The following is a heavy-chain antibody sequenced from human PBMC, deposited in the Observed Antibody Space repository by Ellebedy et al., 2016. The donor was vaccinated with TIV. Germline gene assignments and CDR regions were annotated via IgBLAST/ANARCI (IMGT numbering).Heavy chain of an antibody. V-gene: IGHV3-66*01. CDR2: FYRGGDT. CDR1: GFSVSGAY. CDR3: ARDRERSGYYGF. D-gene: IGHD3-3*01. J-gene: IGHJ4*02. Sequence: PGGSLRLSCAASGFSVSGAYMSWVRQAPGRSLEWVSLFYRGGDTSYADSVKGRFTISADGSENTLYLQMNSLRADDTAVYYCARDRERSGYYGFWGQGTLVTVSS.